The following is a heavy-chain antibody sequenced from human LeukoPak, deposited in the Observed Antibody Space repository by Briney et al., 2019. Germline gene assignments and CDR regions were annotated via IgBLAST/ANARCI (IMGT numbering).Heavy chain of an antibody. Sequence: SETLSLTCTVPGGSISSYYWSWIRQPAGKGLEWIGRIYTSGSTNYNPSLKSRVTMSVDTSKNQFSLKLSSVTAADTAVYYCARVYYYDSSGYQDSDAFDIWGQGTMVTVSS. J-gene: IGHJ3*02. CDR2: IYTSGST. CDR3: ARVYYYDSSGYQDSDAFDI. V-gene: IGHV4-4*07. CDR1: GGSISSYY. D-gene: IGHD3-22*01.